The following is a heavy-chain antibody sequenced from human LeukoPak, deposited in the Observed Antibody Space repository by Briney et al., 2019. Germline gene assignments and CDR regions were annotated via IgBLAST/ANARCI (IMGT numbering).Heavy chain of an antibody. Sequence: GGSLRLSCAASVFTFSDYYMSWIRQAPGKGLEWISYISSSSSYTNYADSVKGRFTISRDNAKNSLYLQMNSLRAEDTAVYYCARVRGQLWFADGFDIWGQGTMATVSS. CDR1: VFTFSDYY. CDR3: ARVRGQLWFADGFDI. V-gene: IGHV3-11*06. D-gene: IGHD3-10*01. CDR2: ISSSSSYT. J-gene: IGHJ3*02.